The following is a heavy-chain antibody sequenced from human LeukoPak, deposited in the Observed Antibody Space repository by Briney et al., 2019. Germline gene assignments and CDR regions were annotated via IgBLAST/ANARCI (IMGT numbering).Heavy chain of an antibody. CDR1: GYTFTGYY. CDR3: ARGSYYDSSGYYY. J-gene: IGHJ4*02. CDR2: INPNSGGT. Sequence: ASVKVSCKASGYTFTGYYMHWVRQAPGQGLEWMGWINPNSGGTNYAQKFQGRVTMTRDTSISTAYMELSRLRSDDTAAYYCARGSYYDSSGYYYWGQGTLVTVSS. D-gene: IGHD3-22*01. V-gene: IGHV1-2*02.